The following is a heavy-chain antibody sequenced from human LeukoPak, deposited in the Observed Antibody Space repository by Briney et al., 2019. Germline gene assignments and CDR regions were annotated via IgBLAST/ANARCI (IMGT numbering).Heavy chain of an antibody. J-gene: IGHJ4*02. CDR1: GFTFTKYW. Sequence: PGDSLRLSCAASGFTFTKYWMTWVRQAPGKGLEWVGNIKQDGSDKNYMDSVKGRFTISRDNSKNTLYLQMNSLRAEDTAVYYCAKPIVVVPAAIRNMGDFWSGRDYWGQGTLVTVSS. CDR3: AKPIVVVPAAIRNMGDFWSGRDY. D-gene: IGHD2-2*02. V-gene: IGHV3-7*03. CDR2: IKQDGSDK.